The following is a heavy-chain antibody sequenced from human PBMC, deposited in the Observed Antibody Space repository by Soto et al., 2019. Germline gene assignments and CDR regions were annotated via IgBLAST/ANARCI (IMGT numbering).Heavy chain of an antibody. J-gene: IGHJ6*02. CDR2: MFYSGLT. CDR1: GYSVTSSDYY. V-gene: IGHV4-39*01. CDR3: APLSVSLSGPYGIHV. Sequence: PSETLSLTCSVSGYSVTSSDYYWAWIRQPPGKGLEWIGRMFYSGLTYYNPSLNSRVTLSVDTSNNQFSVRLHSVTAAATAVYYCAPLSVSLSGPYGIHVWGQGTTVTVSS. D-gene: IGHD2-15*01.